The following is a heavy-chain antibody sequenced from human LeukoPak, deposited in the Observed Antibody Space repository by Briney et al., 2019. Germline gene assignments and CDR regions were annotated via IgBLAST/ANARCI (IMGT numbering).Heavy chain of an antibody. V-gene: IGHV3-21*01. CDR2: ISSSSSYI. D-gene: IGHD3-9*01. Sequence: PGGSLRLSCAASGFTFSSYSMNWVRQAPGKGLEWVSSISSSSSYIYYADSVKGRFTISRDNAKNSLYLQMNSLRAEDTAVYYCAAYYDILTAFDYWGQGTLVTVSS. J-gene: IGHJ4*02. CDR3: AAYYDILTAFDY. CDR1: GFTFSSYS.